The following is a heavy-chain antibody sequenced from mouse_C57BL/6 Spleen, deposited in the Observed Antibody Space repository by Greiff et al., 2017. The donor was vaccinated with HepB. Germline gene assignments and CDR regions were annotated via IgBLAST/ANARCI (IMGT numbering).Heavy chain of an antibody. V-gene: IGHV1-7*01. CDR2: INPSSGYT. J-gene: IGHJ2*01. CDR1: GYTFTSYW. CDR3: ALIYYYGSSYGLLDY. Sequence: VQLQQSGAELAKPVASVKLSCKASGYTFTSYWMHWVKQRPGQGLEWIGYINPSSGYTKYNQKFKDKATLTADKSSSTSYMQLSSLTYEDSAVYYCALIYYYGSSYGLLDYWGQGTTLTVSS. D-gene: IGHD1-1*01.